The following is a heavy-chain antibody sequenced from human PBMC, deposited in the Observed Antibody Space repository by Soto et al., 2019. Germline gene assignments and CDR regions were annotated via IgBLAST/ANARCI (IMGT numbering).Heavy chain of an antibody. CDR2: ISYDGSNK. Sequence: LRLSCAASGFTFSSYAMHWVRQAPGKGLEWVAVISYDGSNKYYADSVKGRFTSSRDNSKNTLYLQMNSLRSEDTAVYYCARDPSGYYLHFDYWSQGTLVTVSP. D-gene: IGHD3-3*01. CDR3: ARDPSGYYLHFDY. V-gene: IGHV3-30-3*01. CDR1: GFTFSSYA. J-gene: IGHJ4*02.